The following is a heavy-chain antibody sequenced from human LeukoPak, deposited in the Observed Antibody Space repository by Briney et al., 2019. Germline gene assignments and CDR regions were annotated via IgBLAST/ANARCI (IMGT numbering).Heavy chain of an antibody. Sequence: GGSLRLSCAASGFPFTNYALSWVRQAPGKGLECVSVISGDGGSTSYADSVKGRFTISRDNSKNTLYLQMNSLRVEDTAVYYCAKHLWRDLLWFGEGYYFGYWGQGTLVTVSS. CDR2: ISGDGGST. V-gene: IGHV3-23*01. CDR1: GFPFTNYA. CDR3: AKHLWRDLLWFGEGYYFGY. J-gene: IGHJ4*02. D-gene: IGHD3-10*01.